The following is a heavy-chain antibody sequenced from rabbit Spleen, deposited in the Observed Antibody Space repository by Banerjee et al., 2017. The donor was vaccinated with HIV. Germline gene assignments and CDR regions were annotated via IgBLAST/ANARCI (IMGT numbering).Heavy chain of an antibody. CDR2: IVPIFGVT. CDR3: VREVGYAGYGDASL. CDR1: AFDFSTYS. D-gene: IGHD6-1*01. Sequence: QLVESGGGLVQPGGSLKLSCEASAFDFSTYSMSWVRQAPGKGLEWIGYIVPIFGVTYYASWVNGRFTISSHNAQNTLYLQLNSLTGADTATYFCVREVGYAGYGDASLWGQGTLVTVS. J-gene: IGHJ4*01. V-gene: IGHV1S7*01.